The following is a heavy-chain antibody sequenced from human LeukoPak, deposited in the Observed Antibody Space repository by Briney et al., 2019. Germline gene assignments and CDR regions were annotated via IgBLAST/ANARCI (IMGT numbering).Heavy chain of an antibody. D-gene: IGHD3-22*01. CDR2: ISSSSSTI. Sequence: GGSLRLSCAASGFTFSSYSMNWVRQAPGKGLEWVSYISSSSSTIYYADSVKGRFTISRDNAENSLYLQMNSLRAEDTAVYYCARAYDSSGYYSYYYMDVWGKGTTVTVSS. J-gene: IGHJ6*03. V-gene: IGHV3-48*01. CDR1: GFTFSSYS. CDR3: ARAYDSSGYYSYYYMDV.